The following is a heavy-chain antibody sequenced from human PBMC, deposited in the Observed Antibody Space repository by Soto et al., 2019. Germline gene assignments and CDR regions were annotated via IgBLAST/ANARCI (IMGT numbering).Heavy chain of an antibody. V-gene: IGHV3-53*02. CDR3: SSMVRGAPVGY. CDR1: GFTVSSNY. CDR2: LYSGGST. J-gene: IGHJ4*02. D-gene: IGHD3-10*01. Sequence: EVQLVETGGGLIQPGGSLRLSCAASGFTVSSNYMSWVRQAPGKGLEWVSVLYSGGSTYYADSVKVRFPICIDNSKITLYVQRDSLRAEDTAVYYCSSMVRGAPVGYGGQGTLVTVAS.